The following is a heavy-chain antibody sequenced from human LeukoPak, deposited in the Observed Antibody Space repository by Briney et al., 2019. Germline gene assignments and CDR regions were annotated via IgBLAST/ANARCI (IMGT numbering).Heavy chain of an antibody. Sequence: GGSLRLSCAASGFTFSNYAMNWVRQAPGKGLEWVSPISGSGGSTYYADSVKGRFTISRDNSKNTLYLQMNSLRAEDTAIYYCAKVRGSSSWYDGDAFDIWGQGTMVTVSS. CDR2: ISGSGGST. D-gene: IGHD6-13*01. CDR3: AKVRGSSSWYDGDAFDI. J-gene: IGHJ3*02. V-gene: IGHV3-23*01. CDR1: GFTFSNYA.